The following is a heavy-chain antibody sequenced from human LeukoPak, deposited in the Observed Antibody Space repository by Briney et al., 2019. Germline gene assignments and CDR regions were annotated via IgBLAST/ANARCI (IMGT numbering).Heavy chain of an antibody. J-gene: IGHJ3*02. Sequence: GGSLRLSCAASGFTFSSYAMSWVRQAPGKGLEWVSAISGSGGSTYYADSVKGRFTISRDNSKNTLYLQMNSLRAEDTAVYYCAKDQDYYDSSGYDAFDIWGQGTMVTVSS. D-gene: IGHD3-22*01. CDR3: AKDQDYYDSSGYDAFDI. CDR1: GFTFSSYA. CDR2: ISGSGGST. V-gene: IGHV3-23*01.